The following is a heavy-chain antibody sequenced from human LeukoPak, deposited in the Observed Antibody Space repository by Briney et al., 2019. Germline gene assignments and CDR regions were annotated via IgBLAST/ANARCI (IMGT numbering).Heavy chain of an antibody. CDR3: AVKESIAVAGRRSHAGY. CDR2: ISGSGGST. Sequence: GGSLRLSCAASGFTVSSNYMSWVRQAPGKGLEWVSAISGSGGSTYYADSVKGRFTISRDNSKNTLYLQMNSLRAEDTAVYYCAVKESIAVAGRRSHAGYWGQGTLVTVSS. D-gene: IGHD6-19*01. CDR1: GFTVSSNY. J-gene: IGHJ4*02. V-gene: IGHV3-23*01.